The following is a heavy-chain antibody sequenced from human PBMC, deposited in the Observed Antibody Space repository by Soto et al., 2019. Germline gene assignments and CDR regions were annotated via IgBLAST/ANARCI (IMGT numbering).Heavy chain of an antibody. CDR1: GYTFTSYG. V-gene: IGHV1-18*04. D-gene: IGHD2-2*01. Sequence: ASVKVSCKASGYTFTSYGISWVRQAPGQGLERMGWISAYNGNTNYAQKLQGRVTMTTDTSTSTAYMELRSLRSDDTAVYYCARGSLGYCSSTSCYPGWYYGMDVWGQGTTVTVSS. CDR3: ARGSLGYCSSTSCYPGWYYGMDV. J-gene: IGHJ6*02. CDR2: ISAYNGNT.